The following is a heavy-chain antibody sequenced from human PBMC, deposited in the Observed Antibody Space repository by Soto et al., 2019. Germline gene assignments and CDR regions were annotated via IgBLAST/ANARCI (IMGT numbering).Heavy chain of an antibody. CDR3: ARDTDYDSSGYWERSWFDP. J-gene: IGHJ5*02. V-gene: IGHV3-11*05. CDR1: GFTFSDYY. Sequence: QVQLVESGGGLVKPGGSLRLSCAASGFTFSDYYMSWIRQAPGKGLEWVSYISSSSSYTNYADSVKGRFTISRDNAKNSLYLQMNSLRAEDTAVYYCARDTDYDSSGYWERSWFDPWGQGTLVTVSS. CDR2: ISSSSSYT. D-gene: IGHD3-22*01.